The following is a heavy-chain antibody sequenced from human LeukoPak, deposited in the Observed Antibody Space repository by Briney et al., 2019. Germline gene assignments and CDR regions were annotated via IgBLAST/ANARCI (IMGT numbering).Heavy chain of an antibody. CDR2: INPSGGST. CDR3: ARPNYDILTGYYSSFDY. V-gene: IGHV1-46*01. Sequence: GATVKISCKASGYTFTDYYMHWVQQAPGQGLEWMGIINPSGGSTSYAQKFQGRVTMTRDTSTSTVYMELSSLRSEDTAVYYCARPNYDILTGYYSSFDYWGQGTLVTVSS. D-gene: IGHD3-9*01. J-gene: IGHJ4*02. CDR1: GYTFTDYY.